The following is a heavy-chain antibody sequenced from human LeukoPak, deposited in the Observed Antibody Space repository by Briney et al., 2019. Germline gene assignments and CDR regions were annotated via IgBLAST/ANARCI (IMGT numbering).Heavy chain of an antibody. D-gene: IGHD1-7*01. CDR3: ARCPTTYNYNYVRYFDY. CDR1: GGTFSRYT. CDR2: IIPILGIA. V-gene: IGHV1-69*02. Sequence: ASVKVSCKASGGTFSRYTISWVRQAPGQGLEWMGRIIPILGIANYAQKFQGRVTITADKSTSAAYMELSSLRSEDTAVYYCARCPTTYNYNYVRYFDYCGQGTLLTVYS. J-gene: IGHJ4*02.